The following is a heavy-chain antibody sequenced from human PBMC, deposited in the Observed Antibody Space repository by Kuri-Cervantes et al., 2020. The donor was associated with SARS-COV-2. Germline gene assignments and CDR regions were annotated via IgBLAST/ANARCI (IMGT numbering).Heavy chain of an antibody. J-gene: IGHJ4*02. V-gene: IGHV3-21*01. Sequence: GGSMRLSCAASGFTFNSYSMNWVRQAPGKGLEWVSSISTSSSYIYYADSVEGRFTISRDTAKNSLYLQMNSLRAEDTAVYYCARLSTVTEGYWGQGTLVTVSS. CDR2: ISTSSSYI. D-gene: IGHD4-11*01. CDR3: ARLSTVTEGY. CDR1: GFTFNSYS.